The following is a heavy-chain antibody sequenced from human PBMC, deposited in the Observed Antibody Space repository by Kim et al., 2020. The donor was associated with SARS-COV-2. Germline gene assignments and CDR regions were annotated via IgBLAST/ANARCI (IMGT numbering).Heavy chain of an antibody. V-gene: IGHV1-3*01. CDR2: INGGNGNT. Sequence: ASVKVSCKASGYTFDTFSLYWLRQAPGQRFEWMGWINGGNGNTRYSQNFQGRVTFTRDASATTAFMELTSLTFKDTAFYYCAREGSGSYNWLDPWGQGTLVTVSS. J-gene: IGHJ5*02. CDR3: AREGSGSYNWLDP. D-gene: IGHD3-10*01. CDR1: GYTFDTFS.